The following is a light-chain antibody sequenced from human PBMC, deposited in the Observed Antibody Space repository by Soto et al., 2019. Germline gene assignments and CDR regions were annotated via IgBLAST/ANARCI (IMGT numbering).Light chain of an antibody. Sequence: DTVLTQSPGTLSLTSGERATLSCRASQSISGTYLAWYQQKPGQCPRLLIYSASTRAPGIPDRFSGSGSGTDFTLTISRLEPEDFAVYYCQHYGSSPSTFGRGTKLEIK. V-gene: IGKV3-20*01. CDR3: QHYGSSPST. J-gene: IGKJ4*02. CDR1: QSISGTY. CDR2: SAS.